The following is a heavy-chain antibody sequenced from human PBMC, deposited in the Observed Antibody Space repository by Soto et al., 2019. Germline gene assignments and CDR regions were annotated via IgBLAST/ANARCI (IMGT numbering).Heavy chain of an antibody. CDR2: IHSDGNT. Sequence: GGSLRLSCAASGFNVSSNSMNWVRQAPGKGLEWLSLIHSDGNTKYADSVKGRFTISRDSFENTFYLQMNSLRAEDTAVYYCARSGTPLIEILDNWGHGILVTVSS. V-gene: IGHV3-53*01. D-gene: IGHD1-7*01. J-gene: IGHJ4*01. CDR1: GFNVSSNS. CDR3: ARSGTPLIEILDN.